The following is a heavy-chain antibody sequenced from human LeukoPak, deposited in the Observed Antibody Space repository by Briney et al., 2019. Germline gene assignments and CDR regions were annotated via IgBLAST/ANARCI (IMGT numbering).Heavy chain of an antibody. D-gene: IGHD6-19*01. CDR1: GLNFDDYA. CDR2: ISGDGGST. V-gene: IGHV3-43*02. CDR3: ARESDSSGWYDY. Sequence: GGSLRLSCAAPGLNFDDYAIHWVRHAPGKGLEWVSLISGDGGSTFYADSVRGRFTISRDNSKNSLYLQMSSLRSEDTAFYFCARESDSSGWYDYWGEGTLVSVSS. J-gene: IGHJ4*02.